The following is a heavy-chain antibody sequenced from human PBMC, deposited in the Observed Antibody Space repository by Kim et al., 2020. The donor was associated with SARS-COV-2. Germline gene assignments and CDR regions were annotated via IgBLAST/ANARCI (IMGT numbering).Heavy chain of an antibody. J-gene: IGHJ4*02. V-gene: IGHV3-30*01. CDR3: ARGLWGYGSGSYYEGSY. D-gene: IGHD3-10*01. Sequence: VKGRFTISRDNSKNTLYLQINSLRAEDTAVYYCARGLWGYGSGSYYEGSYWGQGTLVTVSS.